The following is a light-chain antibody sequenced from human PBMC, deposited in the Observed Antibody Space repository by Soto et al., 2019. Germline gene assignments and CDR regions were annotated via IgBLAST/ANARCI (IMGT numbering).Light chain of an antibody. Sequence: DIVMTQSPDSLAVSLGERATINCKSSQSVLYCSNSKNYLAWYQQKPGQPPKLLIYWASTRESGVPDRFSGSGSGTDFTLTISSLQAEDVAVYYCQQYYRPWTFGQGTKVEIK. CDR2: WAS. CDR3: QQYYRPWT. J-gene: IGKJ1*01. CDR1: QSVLYCSNSKNY. V-gene: IGKV4-1*01.